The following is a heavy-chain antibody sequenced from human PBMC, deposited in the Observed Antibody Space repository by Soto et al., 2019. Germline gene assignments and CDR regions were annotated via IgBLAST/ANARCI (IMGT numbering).Heavy chain of an antibody. D-gene: IGHD2-2*01. V-gene: IGHV3-30*18. CDR1: GFTFSSYG. CDR3: AKEGGYCSSTSCSTFDY. Sequence: QVQLVESGGGVVQPGRSLRLSCAASGFTFSSYGMHWVRQAPGKGLEWVAVISYDGSNKYYADSVKGRFTISRDNSKNTLYLQMNSLRTEDTAVYYSAKEGGYCSSTSCSTFDYWGQGTLVTVSS. CDR2: ISYDGSNK. J-gene: IGHJ4*02.